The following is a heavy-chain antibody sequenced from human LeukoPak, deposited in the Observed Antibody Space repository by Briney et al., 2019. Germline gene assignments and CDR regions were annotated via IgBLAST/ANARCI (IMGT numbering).Heavy chain of an antibody. J-gene: IGHJ4*02. V-gene: IGHV1-8*03. CDR1: GYTFTTYE. CDR3: ARWIKAGHYYFDY. D-gene: IGHD2-2*03. CDR2: MNPNSGKT. Sequence: ASVTVSFTASGYTFTTYEIHWVRQATGQGPEWMGWMNPNSGKTGFAQKFQGRITITRNTSINTAYMDLTSLISEDTAVYYCARWIKAGHYYFDYWGQGTLVTVSS.